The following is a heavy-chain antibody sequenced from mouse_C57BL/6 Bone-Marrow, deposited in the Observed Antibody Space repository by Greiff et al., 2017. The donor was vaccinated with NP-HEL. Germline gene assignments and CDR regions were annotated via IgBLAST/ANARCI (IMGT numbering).Heavy chain of an antibody. CDR2: IYPRSGNT. Sequence: QVHVKQSGAELARPGASVKLSCKASGYTFTSYGISWVKQRTGQGLEWIGEIYPRSGNTYNNEKFKGKAKLTAEKSSSTAYMQLNSLTSEDSAVYFCARGGGLLREGFAYWGQGTLVTVSA. CDR1: GYTFTSYG. J-gene: IGHJ3*01. D-gene: IGHD1-1*01. CDR3: ARGGGLLREGFAY. V-gene: IGHV1-81*01.